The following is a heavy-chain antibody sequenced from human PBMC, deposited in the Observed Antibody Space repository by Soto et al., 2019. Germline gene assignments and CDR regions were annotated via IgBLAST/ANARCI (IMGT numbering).Heavy chain of an antibody. CDR1: GYTFTSYY. CDR2: INPSGGST. J-gene: IGHJ4*02. CDR3: ARVGGYSYGGVDY. V-gene: IGHV1-46*01. Sequence: QVQLVQSGAEVKKPGASVKVSCKASGYTFTSYYMHWVRQAPGQGLEWMGIINPSGGSTTYAQKFHRRXXMTRDTSTSTVYMELISLRSEDTAVYYCARVGGYSYGGVDYWGQGTLVTVSS. D-gene: IGHD5-18*01.